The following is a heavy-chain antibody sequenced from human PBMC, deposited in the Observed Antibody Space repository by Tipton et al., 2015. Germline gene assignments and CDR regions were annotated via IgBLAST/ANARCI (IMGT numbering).Heavy chain of an antibody. CDR3: ARSLFPETAGLENWFDP. Sequence: TLSLTCTVSGGSISNSNYYWGWIRQPPGKGLEWIGSLSYSGKTDYNPPLRSRVTISVDPPKNQFSLRFSSVTAADTAVYYCARSLFPETAGLENWFDPWGQGTLVTVSS. V-gene: IGHV4-39*01. CDR2: LSYSGKT. CDR1: GGSISNSNYY. J-gene: IGHJ5*02. D-gene: IGHD6-13*01.